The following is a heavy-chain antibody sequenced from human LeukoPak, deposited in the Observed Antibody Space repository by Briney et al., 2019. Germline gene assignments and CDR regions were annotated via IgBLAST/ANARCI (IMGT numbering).Heavy chain of an antibody. CDR3: ARVITAASLIWYFDL. CDR2: IYFSGSS. J-gene: IGHJ2*01. D-gene: IGHD6-13*01. V-gene: IGHV4-59*01. CDR1: GGSISGYY. Sequence: SETLSLTCTVSGGSISGYYRSWIRPPPGKGLEWIGYIYFSGSSKYNPSLKSRVTMSVATSKNQFSLNLSSVTAADTAVYYCARVITAASLIWYFDLWGRGTLVTVSS.